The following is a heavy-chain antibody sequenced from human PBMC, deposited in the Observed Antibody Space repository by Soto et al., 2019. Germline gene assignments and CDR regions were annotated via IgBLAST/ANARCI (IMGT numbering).Heavy chain of an antibody. J-gene: IGHJ4*02. D-gene: IGHD2-15*01. CDR1: GGAISSGGYY. V-gene: IGHV4-31*03. CDR2: IYYSGST. Sequence: PSETRWLTCSVSGGAISSGGYYWSWIRQHPGKGLEWIGYIYYSGSTYYNPSLKSRVTISVGTSKNQFSLKLSSVTAADTAVYYCARAAGGYCSGGSCYPDLFDYWGQVTLVTVSS. CDR3: ARAAGGYCSGGSCYPDLFDY.